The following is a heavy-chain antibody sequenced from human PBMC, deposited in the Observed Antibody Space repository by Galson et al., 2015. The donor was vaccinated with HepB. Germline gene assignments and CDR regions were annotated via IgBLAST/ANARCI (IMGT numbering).Heavy chain of an antibody. CDR2: ISSSSSYI. CDR3: ARVSRVDSSGWYSPLGY. J-gene: IGHJ4*02. Sequence: SLRLSCAASGFTFSSYSMNWVRQAPGKGLEWVSSISSSSSYIYYADSVKGRFTISRDNAKNSLYLQMNSLRAEDTAVYYCARVSRVDSSGWYSPLGYWGQGTLVTVSS. CDR1: GFTFSSYS. D-gene: IGHD6-19*01. V-gene: IGHV3-21*01.